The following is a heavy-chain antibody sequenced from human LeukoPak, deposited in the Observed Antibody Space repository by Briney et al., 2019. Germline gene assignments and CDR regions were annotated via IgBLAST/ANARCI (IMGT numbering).Heavy chain of an antibody. CDR2: INAGNGDDT. D-gene: IGHD6-13*01. V-gene: IGHV1-3*01. CDR3: ARSGSNWSCDS. Sequence: ASVKVSCKASGYAFPHYGVQWVRQAPGQTLEWMGWINAGNGDDTKYSQKFQARLTITTDTSATTVYMELNSLRTEDTAVYYCARSGSNWSCDSWGQGTLVTVSS. CDR1: GYAFPHYG. J-gene: IGHJ4*02.